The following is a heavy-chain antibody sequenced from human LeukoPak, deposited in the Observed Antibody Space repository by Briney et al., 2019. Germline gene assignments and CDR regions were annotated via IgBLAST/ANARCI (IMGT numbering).Heavy chain of an antibody. Sequence: ASVKVSCKASGYTFTSYGISWVRQAPGQGLEWMGWISAYNGNTNYAQKLQGRVTMTTDTSTSTAYMELRSLRSDDTAVYYCAREGYCSSTSCPEDAFDIWGQGTMVTVSS. J-gene: IGHJ3*02. CDR2: ISAYNGNT. CDR3: AREGYCSSTSCPEDAFDI. V-gene: IGHV1-18*01. CDR1: GYTFTSYG. D-gene: IGHD2-2*01.